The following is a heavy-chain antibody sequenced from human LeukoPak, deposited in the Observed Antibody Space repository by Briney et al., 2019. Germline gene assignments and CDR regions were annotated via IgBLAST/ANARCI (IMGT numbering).Heavy chain of an antibody. D-gene: IGHD6-19*01. Sequence: GESLKISCQGSGYSFTTYWIAWVRQMPGKGLEWMGIIYPSDSDTRYSPSFQGQVTISVDKSINTAYLQWSSLKASDTAMYYCARPGTSNGWYKDAFDIWGQGTMVTVSS. CDR1: GYSFTTYW. CDR2: IYPSDSDT. V-gene: IGHV5-51*01. J-gene: IGHJ3*02. CDR3: ARPGTSNGWYKDAFDI.